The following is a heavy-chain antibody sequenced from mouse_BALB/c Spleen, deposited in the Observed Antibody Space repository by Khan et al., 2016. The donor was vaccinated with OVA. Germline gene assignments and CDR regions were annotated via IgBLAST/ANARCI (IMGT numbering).Heavy chain of an antibody. V-gene: IGHV5-4*02. CDR3: SREWGLYRYAWFAY. D-gene: IGHD2-14*01. Sequence: EVELVESGGGLVKPGGSLKLSCAASGFTFSDYYMYWVRQTPEKRLEWVATISDGGTYTYYPDSVKGRFTISRDHAKNNLYLQMSSLKYEDAAMYYCSREWGLYRYAWFAYWGQGTLVTVSA. CDR2: ISDGGTYT. CDR1: GFTFSDYY. J-gene: IGHJ3*01.